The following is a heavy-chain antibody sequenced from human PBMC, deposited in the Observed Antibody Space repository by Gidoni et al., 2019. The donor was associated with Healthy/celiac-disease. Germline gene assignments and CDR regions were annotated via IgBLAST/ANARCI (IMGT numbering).Heavy chain of an antibody. CDR2: IWYDGSNK. Sequence: QVQLVESGGGVVQPGRSLRLSCAASGFTFSSYGLHWVRQAPGKGLEWVAGIWYDGSNKYYADSVKGRFTISRDNSKNTLYLQMNSLRAEDTAVYYCARDHKDGSGYYHAYDAFDIWGQGTMVTVSS. V-gene: IGHV3-33*01. J-gene: IGHJ3*02. CDR3: ARDHKDGSGYYHAYDAFDI. D-gene: IGHD3-22*01. CDR1: GFTFSSYG.